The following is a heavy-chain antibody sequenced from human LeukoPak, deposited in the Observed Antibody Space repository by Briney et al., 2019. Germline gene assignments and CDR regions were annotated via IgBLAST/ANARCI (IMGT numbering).Heavy chain of an antibody. Sequence: PSETLSLTCDVYDGSFSDYYWSWVRQPPGKGLEWIGEINRSGGTNYNPSLKSRVTISVDTSKNQLSLKLTSVTAADTAMYYCARHHTSSKPIDYWGQGTLVTVSS. CDR3: ARHHTSSKPIDY. V-gene: IGHV4-34*01. CDR1: DGSFSDYY. CDR2: INRSGGT. D-gene: IGHD3-16*01. J-gene: IGHJ4*02.